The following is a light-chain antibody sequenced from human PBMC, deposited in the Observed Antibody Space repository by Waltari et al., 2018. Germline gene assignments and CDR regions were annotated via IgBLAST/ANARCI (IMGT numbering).Light chain of an antibody. Sequence: IQLSQSPSSLSASVGARVTITCRASHGISSSLNWYQQKPGKAPKLLIYNANSLASGVPSSFSGSGSGTEFTLTISSLQPEDFASYYCQQGNNYPFTFGPGTKLDIK. CDR1: HGISSS. V-gene: IGKV1D-13*01. J-gene: IGKJ3*01. CDR3: QQGNNYPFT. CDR2: NAN.